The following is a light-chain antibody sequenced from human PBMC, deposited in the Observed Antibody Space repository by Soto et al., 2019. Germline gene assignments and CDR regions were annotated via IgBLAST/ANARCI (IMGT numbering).Light chain of an antibody. CDR1: QSVGSNY. Sequence: VLTQSPDTLSLSPGERATLSCRASQSVGSNYLAWYQQKPGQAPRLLMYDASGRASGIPDRFSGSGSGTDFTLTISRLEPEDFAVYYCQVYDRSPLFGGGTKVDI. V-gene: IGKV3-20*01. J-gene: IGKJ4*01. CDR3: QVYDRSPL. CDR2: DAS.